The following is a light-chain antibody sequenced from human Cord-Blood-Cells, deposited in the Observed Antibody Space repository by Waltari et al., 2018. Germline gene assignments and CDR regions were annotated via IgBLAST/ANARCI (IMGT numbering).Light chain of an antibody. Sequence: QSALTQPASVSGSPGQSITISCTGTSSDVGGYNYVSWYQQHPGKAPKLMIYAVSKRPSGVSTRFSGSKSGNTASLTISGLQAEDEADYYCSSYTSSSTLFGGGTKLTVL. V-gene: IGLV2-14*01. CDR1: SSDVGGYNY. CDR3: SSYTSSSTL. J-gene: IGLJ3*02. CDR2: AVS.